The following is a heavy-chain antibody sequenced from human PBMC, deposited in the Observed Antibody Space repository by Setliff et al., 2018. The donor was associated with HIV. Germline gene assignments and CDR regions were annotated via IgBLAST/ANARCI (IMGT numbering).Heavy chain of an antibody. CDR1: GCTFTGHY. V-gene: IGHV1-2*06. D-gene: IGHD3-9*01. CDR2: INPDSGDT. Sequence: ASVKVSCKASGCTFTGHYLYWMRQAPGQGLEWMGRINPDSGDTNYAQTSQGRVTLTRDTSITTAFMELSRLSSDDTALYYCARGHYDILTGYFFDLWGRGTLVTVSS. J-gene: IGHJ2*01. CDR3: ARGHYDILTGYFFDL.